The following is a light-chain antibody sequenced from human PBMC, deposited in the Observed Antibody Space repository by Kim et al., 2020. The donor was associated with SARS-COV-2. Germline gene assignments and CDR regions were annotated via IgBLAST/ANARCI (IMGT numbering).Light chain of an antibody. CDR2: KDS. CDR3: YSAADNNLV. Sequence: VSPGQTARITCSGDVLAKKYARWFQQKPGQAPVLVVYKDSERPSGIPERFSGSSSGTTVTLTISGAQVEDEADYYCYSAADNNLVFGGGTKLTVL. J-gene: IGLJ2*01. CDR1: VLAKKY. V-gene: IGLV3-27*01.